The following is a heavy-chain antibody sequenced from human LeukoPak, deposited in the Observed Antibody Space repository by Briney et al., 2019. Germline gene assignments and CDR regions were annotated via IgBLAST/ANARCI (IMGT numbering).Heavy chain of an antibody. CDR2: IYYSGST. V-gene: IGHV4-59*01. CDR3: ARAASMVRGYFDY. D-gene: IGHD3-10*01. Sequence: SETLSLTCTVSGGSISSYYWSWIRQPPGKGLEWIGYIYYSGSTNYNPSLKSRVTISVDTSKNQFSLKLSSVTAADTAVYYCARAASMVRGYFDYWGQGTLVTVSS. J-gene: IGHJ4*02. CDR1: GGSISSYY.